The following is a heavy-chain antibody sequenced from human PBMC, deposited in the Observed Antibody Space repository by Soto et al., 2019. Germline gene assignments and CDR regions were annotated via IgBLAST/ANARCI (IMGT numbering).Heavy chain of an antibody. Sequence: QVQLVESGGGVVQPGRSLRLSCAASGFTFSSYGMHWVRQARGKGLEWVAVIWYDGSNKYYADSVKGRFTISRDNSKNTLYLQMNRLRAEDTAVYYCARGARGGNYGMDVWGQGTTVTVSS. CDR2: IWYDGSNK. D-gene: IGHD3-16*01. J-gene: IGHJ6*02. CDR3: ARGARGGNYGMDV. CDR1: GFTFSSYG. V-gene: IGHV3-33*01.